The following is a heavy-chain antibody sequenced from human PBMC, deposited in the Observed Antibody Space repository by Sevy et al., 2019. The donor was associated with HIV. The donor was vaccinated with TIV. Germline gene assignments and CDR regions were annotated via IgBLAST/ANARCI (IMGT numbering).Heavy chain of an antibody. Sequence: SETLSLTCSVSGGSISSSTYYWGWIRQPPGRGLEWIGSVYFTGSTYYNPSLKSRVTISVDTSKYEFSLKVNSVTAAVTAVYYCARLGGLRFFDWSSLNYFDYWGQGTLVTVSS. D-gene: IGHD3-9*01. CDR3: ARLGGLRFFDWSSLNYFDY. V-gene: IGHV4-39*01. CDR1: GGSISSSTYY. CDR2: VYFTGST. J-gene: IGHJ4*02.